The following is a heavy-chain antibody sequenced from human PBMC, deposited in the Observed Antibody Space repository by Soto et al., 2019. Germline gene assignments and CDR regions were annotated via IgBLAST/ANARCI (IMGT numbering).Heavy chain of an antibody. CDR3: ARDLVATSLTPKYYYYGMDV. CDR1: GGSISSSNW. J-gene: IGHJ6*02. V-gene: IGHV4-4*02. Sequence: SETLSLTCAVSGGSISSSNWWSWVRQPPGKGLEWIGEIYHSGSTNYNPSLKSRVTISVDKSKNQFSLKLSSVTAADTAVYYCARDLVATSLTPKYYYYGMDVWGQGTTVTVSS. D-gene: IGHD5-12*01. CDR2: IYHSGST.